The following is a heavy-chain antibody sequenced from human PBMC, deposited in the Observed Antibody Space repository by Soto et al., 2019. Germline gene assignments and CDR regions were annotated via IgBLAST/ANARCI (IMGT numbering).Heavy chain of an antibody. CDR2: ISYDGSNK. D-gene: IGHD6-19*01. CDR3: ARDSTAWFGYSSGWYRNWFDP. V-gene: IGHV3-30*03. J-gene: IGHJ5*02. Sequence: PGGSLRLSCAASGFTFSSYGMHWVRQAPGKGLEWVAVISYDGSNKYYADSVKGRFAISRDNAKNSLYLQMNSLRAEDTAVYYCARDSTAWFGYSSGWYRNWFDPWGQGTLVTVSS. CDR1: GFTFSSYG.